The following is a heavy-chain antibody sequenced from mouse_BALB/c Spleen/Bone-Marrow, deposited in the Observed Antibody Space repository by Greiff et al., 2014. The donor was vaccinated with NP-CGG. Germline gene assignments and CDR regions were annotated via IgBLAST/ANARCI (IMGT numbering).Heavy chain of an antibody. D-gene: IGHD1-1*01. CDR2: ISSGSSTI. Sequence: EVQGVESGGGLVQPGGSRKLSCAAPGFTFSSFGMHWVRQAPEKGLEWVAYISSGSSTIYYADTVMGRFTISRDNPKNTLFLQMTSLRSEDTAMYYCARSGSSSGYFDYWGQGTTLTVSS. CDR1: GFTFSSFG. CDR3: ARSGSSSGYFDY. J-gene: IGHJ2*01. V-gene: IGHV5-17*02.